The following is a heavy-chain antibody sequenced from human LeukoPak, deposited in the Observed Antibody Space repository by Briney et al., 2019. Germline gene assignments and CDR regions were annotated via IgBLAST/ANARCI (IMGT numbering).Heavy chain of an antibody. CDR3: TRDAVRGVISNYFDY. CDR1: GYTFTGSY. J-gene: IGHJ4*02. D-gene: IGHD3-10*01. V-gene: IGHV1-2*02. Sequence: ASVKVSCKASGYTFTGSYMHWVRQAPGQGLEWMGWINPNSGGTNYAQKFQGRVTMTRDTSTSTVFMEVSGPRSEDTAVYYCTRDAVRGVISNYFDYWGQGTLVAVSS. CDR2: INPNSGGT.